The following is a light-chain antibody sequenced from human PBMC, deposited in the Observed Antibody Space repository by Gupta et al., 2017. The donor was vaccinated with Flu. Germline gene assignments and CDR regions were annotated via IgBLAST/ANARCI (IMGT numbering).Light chain of an antibody. CDR3: AAWDDIRSGWV. J-gene: IGLJ3*02. Sequence: RVTISCSGSSSNIGSNYVYWYQHRPGTAPNLLIYRNNQRPSGVPDRFSGSKSGTSAALAISGLRAEDEADYYCAAWDDIRSGWVFGGGTKLTVL. CDR2: RNN. CDR1: SSNIGSNY. V-gene: IGLV1-47*01.